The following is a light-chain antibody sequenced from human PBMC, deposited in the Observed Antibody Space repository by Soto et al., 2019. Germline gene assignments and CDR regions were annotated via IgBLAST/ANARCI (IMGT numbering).Light chain of an antibody. CDR2: EDN. CDR3: QSSDRNNMV. J-gene: IGLJ2*01. CDR1: SGSIASGY. Sequence: NFMLTQPHSVSASPGETVTISCTGSSGSIASGYVQWYQQRPGSAPTTLIYEDNQRPAEVPDRLSGSIDSSSNSASLTISGLRPEDEADYYCQSSDRNNMVFGGGTKLTVL. V-gene: IGLV6-57*02.